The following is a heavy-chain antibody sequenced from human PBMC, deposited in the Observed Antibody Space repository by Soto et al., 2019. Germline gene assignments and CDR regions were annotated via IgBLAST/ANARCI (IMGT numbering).Heavy chain of an antibody. D-gene: IGHD2-2*01. CDR1: GFTFSDYY. Sequence: VGSLRLSCAASGFTFSDYYMSWIRQAPGKGLEWVSYISSSGSTIYYADSVKGRFTISRDNAKNSLYLQMNSLRAEDTAVYYCARVSVVPAARRFDYWGQGTLVTVSS. V-gene: IGHV3-11*01. CDR3: ARVSVVPAARRFDY. J-gene: IGHJ4*02. CDR2: ISSSGSTI.